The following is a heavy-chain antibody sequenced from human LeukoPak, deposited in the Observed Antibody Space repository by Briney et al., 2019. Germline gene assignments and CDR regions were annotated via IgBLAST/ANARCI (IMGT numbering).Heavy chain of an antibody. V-gene: IGHV3-30*02. CDR1: GFTFSSYG. Sequence: GGSLRLSCAASGFTFSSYGMHWVRQAPGKGLEWVAFIRDDGSNKYYADSVKGRFTISRDNSKNTLYLQMNSLRAEDTAVYHCAKDSIAVAGTIQHWGQGTLVTVSS. CDR3: AKDSIAVAGTIQH. J-gene: IGHJ1*01. CDR2: IRDDGSNK. D-gene: IGHD6-19*01.